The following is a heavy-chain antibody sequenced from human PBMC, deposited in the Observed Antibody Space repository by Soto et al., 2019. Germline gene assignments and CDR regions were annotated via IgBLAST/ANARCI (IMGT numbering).Heavy chain of an antibody. J-gene: IGHJ4*02. CDR1: GFTFSSYG. D-gene: IGHD4-17*01. CDR3: ARGPTVTDFDY. CDR2: IWYDGSNK. V-gene: IGHV3-33*01. Sequence: QVQLVESGGGVVQPGRSLRLSCAASGFTFSSYGMHWVRQAPGKGLEWVAVIWYDGSNKYYADSVKGRFTISRDNSKNTLYLQMNSRRAEDTAVYYCARGPTVTDFDYWGQGTLVTVSS.